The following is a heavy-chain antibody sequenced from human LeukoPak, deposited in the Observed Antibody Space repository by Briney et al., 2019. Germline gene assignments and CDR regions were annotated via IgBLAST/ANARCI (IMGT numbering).Heavy chain of an antibody. CDR3: ATNKGLYRY. CDR2: ISASGASS. V-gene: IGHV3-23*01. D-gene: IGHD2-8*01. Sequence: PGGSLRLSCLVSGFTFSNYAMSWVRQAPGKGLEWVSAISASGASSYYADSVKGRFTISRDNSKKTLYLQVSSLRAEDTAVYYCATNKGLYRYWGQGTLVTVSS. CDR1: GFTFSNYA. J-gene: IGHJ4*02.